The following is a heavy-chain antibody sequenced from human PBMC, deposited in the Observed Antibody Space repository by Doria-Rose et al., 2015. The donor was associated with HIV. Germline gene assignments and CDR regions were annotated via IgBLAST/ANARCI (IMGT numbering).Heavy chain of an antibody. V-gene: IGHV2-26*01. CDR3: ARIKGSRRYPKYYFDF. CDR2: IFSDDES. CDR1: GVSLSSPGMG. J-gene: IGHJ4*02. D-gene: IGHD6-13*01. Sequence: QVTLKEPGPVLVKLTETLTLTCTVSGVSLSSPGMGVSWIRQPPGKALEWLANIFSDDESSYTTSLKSRLTISMGTSKSQVILTMTDMDPVDTATYYCARIKGSRRYPKYYFDFWGQGTLVIVSA.